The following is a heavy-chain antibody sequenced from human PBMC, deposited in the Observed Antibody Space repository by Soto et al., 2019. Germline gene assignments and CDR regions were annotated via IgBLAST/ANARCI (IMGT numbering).Heavy chain of an antibody. D-gene: IGHD3-22*01. CDR1: GYSFAGYW. J-gene: IGHJ4*02. CDR2: IDPIDSQT. V-gene: IGHV5-10-1*01. CDR3: ARQIYDSDTGPNFQYYFDS. Sequence: PGESLKISCKGSGYSFAGYWITWVRQKPGKGLEWMGRIDPIDSQTYYSPSLRGHVTISVTKSITTVFLQWSSLRASDTAMYYCARQIYDSDTGPNFQYYFDSWGQGTPVTVSS.